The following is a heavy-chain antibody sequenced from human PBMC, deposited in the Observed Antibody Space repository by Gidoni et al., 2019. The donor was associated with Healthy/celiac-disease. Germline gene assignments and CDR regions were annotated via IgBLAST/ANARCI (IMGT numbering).Heavy chain of an antibody. J-gene: IGHJ4*02. V-gene: IGHV4-39*01. CDR3: ARGLRFGELLFPFDY. D-gene: IGHD3-10*01. Sequence: RVTISVDTSKNQFSLKLSSVTAADTAVYYCARGLRFGELLFPFDYWGQGTLVTVSS.